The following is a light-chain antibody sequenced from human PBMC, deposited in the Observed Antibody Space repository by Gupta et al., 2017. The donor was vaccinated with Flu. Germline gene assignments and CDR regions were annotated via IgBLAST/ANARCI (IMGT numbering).Light chain of an antibody. Sequence: SPATLSLSPGERATLSCRASQSVSSYLAWYQQKPGQAPRLLIYDASNRATGIPARFSGSGSGTDFTLTITSLDPEDFAVYYCQQRNNWPSFGPGTKVNIK. J-gene: IGKJ3*01. CDR3: QQRNNWPS. CDR2: DAS. V-gene: IGKV3-11*01. CDR1: QSVSSY.